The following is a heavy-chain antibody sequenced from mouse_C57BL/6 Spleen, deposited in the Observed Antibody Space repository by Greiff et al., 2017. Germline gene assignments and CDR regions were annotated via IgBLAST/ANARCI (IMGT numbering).Heavy chain of an antibody. V-gene: IGHV1-72*01. D-gene: IGHD2-12*01. CDR2: IDPNSGGT. Sequence: QVHVKQPGAELVKPGASVKLSCKASGYTFTSYWMHWVKQRPGRGLEWIGRIDPNSGGTKYNEKFKSKATLTVDKPSSTAYMQLSSLTSEDSAVYYCARPFFYDGRPRYFDVWGTGTTVTVSS. CDR1: GYTFTSYW. J-gene: IGHJ1*03. CDR3: ARPFFYDGRPRYFDV.